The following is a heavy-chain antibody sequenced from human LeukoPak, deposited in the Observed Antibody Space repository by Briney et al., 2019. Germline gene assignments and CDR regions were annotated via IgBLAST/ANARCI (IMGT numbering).Heavy chain of an antibody. CDR2: ISAYNGNT. Sequence: ASVKVSCKASGYTFTSYGISWVRQAPGQGLVWMGWISAYNGNTNYSQKFQGRVTITRDTSANTAYMELSSLRSEDTAVYYCAREGYSYGYSFDYWGQGTLVTVSS. CDR1: GYTFTSYG. V-gene: IGHV1-18*01. D-gene: IGHD5-18*01. J-gene: IGHJ4*02. CDR3: AREGYSYGYSFDY.